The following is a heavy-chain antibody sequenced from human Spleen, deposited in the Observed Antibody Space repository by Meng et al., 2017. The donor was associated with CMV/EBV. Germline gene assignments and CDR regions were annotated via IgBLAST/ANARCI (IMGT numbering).Heavy chain of an antibody. CDR2: MNPNSGNT. D-gene: IGHD2-2*01. CDR3: AAVVSGYCTSTSCFDY. V-gene: IGHV1-8*03. J-gene: IGHJ4*02. Sequence: ASVKVSCKASGYTFTSYDINWVRQATGQGLEWMGWMNPNSGNTGYAQKFQGRVTITRNTSISTAYMELSSLRSEDTAVYYCAAVVSGYCTSTSCFDYWGQGTLVTVSS. CDR1: GYTFTSYD.